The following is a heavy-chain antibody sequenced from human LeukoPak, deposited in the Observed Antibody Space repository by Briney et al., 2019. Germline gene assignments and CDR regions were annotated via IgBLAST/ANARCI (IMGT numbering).Heavy chain of an antibody. CDR3: AKDMELAS. V-gene: IGHV3-23*01. J-gene: IGHJ5*02. Sequence: GGSLRLSCAASGFTFSTHAMCWVRQAPGKGLEWISLISSSGANAYYADSVKGRFTISRDNSKNTLYLQMNNLRGEDTAEYYCAKDMELASWGQGTLVTVSS. D-gene: IGHD1-26*01. CDR2: ISSSGANA. CDR1: GFTFSTHA.